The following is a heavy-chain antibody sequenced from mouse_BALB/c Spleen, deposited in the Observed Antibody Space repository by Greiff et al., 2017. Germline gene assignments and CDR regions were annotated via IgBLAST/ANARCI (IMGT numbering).Heavy chain of an antibody. Sequence: EVQVVESGGGLVKPGGSLKLSCAASGFTFSSYAMSWVRQTPEKRLEWVATISSGGSYTYYPDSVKGRFTISRDNAKNTLYLQMSSLRSEDTAMYYCASYDGYYPWGQGTTLTVSS. J-gene: IGHJ2*01. CDR2: ISSGGSYT. CDR3: ASYDGYYP. V-gene: IGHV5-9-3*01. CDR1: GFTFSSYA. D-gene: IGHD2-3*01.